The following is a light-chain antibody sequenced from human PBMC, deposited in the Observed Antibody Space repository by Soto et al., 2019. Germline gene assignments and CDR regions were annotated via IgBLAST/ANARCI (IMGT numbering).Light chain of an antibody. CDR3: QQYNNWPPWT. CDR2: GAP. CDR1: QSVSSN. Sequence: EIVMTQSPATLSVSPGERATLSCRASQSVSSNLAWYQQKPGQAPRLLIYGAPTRATGIPARLSGRGSGTEFTLTISSLQSEDFAVYYCQQYNNWPPWTFGQGTKVEIK. J-gene: IGKJ1*01. V-gene: IGKV3-15*01.